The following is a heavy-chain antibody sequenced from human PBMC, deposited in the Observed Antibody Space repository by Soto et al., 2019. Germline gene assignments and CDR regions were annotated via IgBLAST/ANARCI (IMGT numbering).Heavy chain of an antibody. D-gene: IGHD3-10*01. V-gene: IGHV4-30-2*01. CDR1: GVSISSGDYS. J-gene: IGHJ4*02. CDR3: ASDFGSGSYRFDY. CDR2: IYHSGST. Sequence: QLQLQESGSGLVKPSQTLSLTCAVSGVSISSGDYSWSWIRQPPGKGLEWSGYIYHSGSTTYNPSLERRLARALDRSKNQISLKLSSVTAADTAVYYGASDFGSGSYRFDYWGQGTLVTVSS.